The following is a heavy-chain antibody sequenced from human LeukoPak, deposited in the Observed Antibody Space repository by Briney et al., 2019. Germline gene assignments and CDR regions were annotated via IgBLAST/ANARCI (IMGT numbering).Heavy chain of an antibody. Sequence: GASVKVSCKASGYTFTSYGINWVRQAPGQGPEWMGWISAYNGNTKYAQSLQGRVTMTTDTSTSTAYMELRSLRSDDTAVYYCTRDLPYSSSWESIDYWGQGTLVTVSS. V-gene: IGHV1-18*01. CDR3: TRDLPYSSSWESIDY. CDR1: GYTFTSYG. CDR2: ISAYNGNT. D-gene: IGHD6-13*01. J-gene: IGHJ4*02.